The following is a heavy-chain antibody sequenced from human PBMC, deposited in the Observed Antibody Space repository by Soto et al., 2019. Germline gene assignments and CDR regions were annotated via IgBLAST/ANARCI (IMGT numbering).Heavy chain of an antibody. V-gene: IGHV4-30-4*01. Sequence: SETLSLTCSVSGGSISSGDYYWSGIRQPPGKGLEWIGYIYYTGSTYYNPSLKSRLSLSVDTSKNQFSLRLSSMTAADTAVYYLAIYRAAGGNSVYFHYWGPGMLV. CDR1: GGSISSGDYY. CDR2: IYYTGST. D-gene: IGHD2-21*02. CDR3: AIYRAAGGNSVYFHY. J-gene: IGHJ4*02.